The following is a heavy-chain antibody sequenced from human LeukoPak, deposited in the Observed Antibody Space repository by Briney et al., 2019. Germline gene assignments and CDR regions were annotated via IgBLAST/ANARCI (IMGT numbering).Heavy chain of an antibody. CDR2: VNQDGGEK. Sequence: GGSLRLSCAASGFTVSSNYMSWVRQAPGKGLEWVASVNQDGGEKNYVDSVKGRFTISRDNAKNSLYLQMNSLRTEDTAVYYCASGRVTAVYWGQGTLVTVSS. CDR1: GFTVSSNY. V-gene: IGHV3-7*03. D-gene: IGHD2-21*02. CDR3: ASGRVTAVY. J-gene: IGHJ4*02.